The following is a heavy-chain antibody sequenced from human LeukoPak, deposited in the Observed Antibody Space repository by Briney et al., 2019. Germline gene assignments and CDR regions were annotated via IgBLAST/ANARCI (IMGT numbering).Heavy chain of an antibody. CDR1: GFTFSRYS. CDR3: ARDPLGLAPFDY. CDR2: ISISSNYI. Sequence: PGGSLRLSCAASGFTFSRYSMNWVRQAPGKGLEWVSSISISSNYIYYADSVKGRFTISRDNAKNSLYLQMNSLRAEDTAVYYCARDPLGLAPFDYWGQGTLVTVSS. J-gene: IGHJ4*02. V-gene: IGHV3-21*01.